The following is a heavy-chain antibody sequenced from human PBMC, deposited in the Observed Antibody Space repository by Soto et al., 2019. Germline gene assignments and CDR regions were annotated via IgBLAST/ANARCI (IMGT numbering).Heavy chain of an antibody. J-gene: IGHJ6*02. D-gene: IGHD3-22*01. Sequence: AGSLRLSCAASGLIFSNYGMEWARQAPGKGLEWLAVISYDGSNKYYADSVKGRFTISRDSSKNTVYLQMSSLRPEDTAVYYCAKDRGITMLVSGGMDVWGQGTTVTVSS. CDR3: AKDRGITMLVSGGMDV. V-gene: IGHV3-30*18. CDR2: ISYDGSNK. CDR1: GLIFSNYG.